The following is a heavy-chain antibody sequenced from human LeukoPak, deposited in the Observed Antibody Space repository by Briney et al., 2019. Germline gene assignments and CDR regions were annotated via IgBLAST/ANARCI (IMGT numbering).Heavy chain of an antibody. J-gene: IGHJ5*02. V-gene: IGHV4-61*02. CDR1: GGSISSGSYY. CDR3: ASGLTSQGRFDP. Sequence: SETLSLTCTVSGGSISSGSYYWRWIRQPAGKGLEWIGRIYTSGSTNYNPSLKSRVTISVDTSKNQFSLKLSSVTAADTAVYYCASGLTSQGRFDPWGQGTLVTVSS. CDR2: IYTSGST. D-gene: IGHD3-9*01.